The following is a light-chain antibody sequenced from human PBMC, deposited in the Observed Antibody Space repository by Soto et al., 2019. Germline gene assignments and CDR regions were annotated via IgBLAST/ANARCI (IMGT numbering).Light chain of an antibody. Sequence: EIVMTQSPATLRLSQGERATLSCLASQSVSSYSTWYQQKPGQAPRLLIYGASSRATGIPDRFSGTGSETDFTLTISRLEPEDCAVYYCQQYGSSPLLTFGGGTKVDI. CDR2: GAS. CDR3: QQYGSSPLLT. CDR1: QSVSSY. V-gene: IGKV3-20*01. J-gene: IGKJ4*01.